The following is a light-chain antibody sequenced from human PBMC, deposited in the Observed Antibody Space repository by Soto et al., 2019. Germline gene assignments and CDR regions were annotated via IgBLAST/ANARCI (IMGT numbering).Light chain of an antibody. J-gene: IGLJ1*01. CDR1: SSNIGAAYD. V-gene: IGLV1-40*01. CDR3: QSYGSSLTLYV. CDR2: GNN. Sequence: QSVLTQPPSVSGAPGQRITISCTGSSSNIGAAYDVPWYQQLPGTAPKLLIYGNNNRPSGVPDRFSGSKSGTSASLAITGLQAEDEADYYCQSYGSSLTLYVFGTGTKVTVL.